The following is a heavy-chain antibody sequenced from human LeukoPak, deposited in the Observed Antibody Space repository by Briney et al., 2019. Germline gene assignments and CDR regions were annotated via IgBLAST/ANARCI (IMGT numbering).Heavy chain of an antibody. CDR2: INSDGSST. J-gene: IGHJ3*02. D-gene: IGHD6-6*01. CDR1: GFTFSSYW. Sequence: GGSLRLSCAASGFTFSSYWMHWVRQAPGKGLVWVSRINSDGSSTSHADSVKGRFTISRDNAKNTLYLQMNSLRAEDTAVYYCARAAGEYSSPVPDAFDIWGQGTMVTVSS. CDR3: ARAAGEYSSPVPDAFDI. V-gene: IGHV3-74*01.